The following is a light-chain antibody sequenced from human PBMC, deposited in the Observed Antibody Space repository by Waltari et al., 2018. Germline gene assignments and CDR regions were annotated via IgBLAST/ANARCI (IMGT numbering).Light chain of an antibody. V-gene: IGKV3-20*01. CDR2: GAS. J-gene: IGKJ4*01. CDR3: QQYDISPLT. CDR1: QTVRTTY. Sequence: EIVLTQSPGTLSLSPGERATLSCRASQTVRTTYLAWYQQKPGQAPTLLIYGASSRATGIPDRFSGSGSWTDFSLTISSLEPEDFAVYYCQQYDISPLTFGGGTKVEV.